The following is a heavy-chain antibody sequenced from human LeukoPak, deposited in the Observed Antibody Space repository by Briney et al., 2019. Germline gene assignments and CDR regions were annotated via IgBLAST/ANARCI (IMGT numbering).Heavy chain of an antibody. CDR3: ARLPSGKYAKYYFDY. Sequence: ASVKVSCKASGYTFTGYFIHWVRQAPGQGYEWMGWISPHDGVTNYAQTFQGGVTMTRDTSISTAFMELSRLNSDDTAVYYCARLPSGKYAKYYFDYWGQGTLVTVSS. CDR1: GYTFTGYF. V-gene: IGHV1-2*02. J-gene: IGHJ4*02. CDR2: ISPHDGVT. D-gene: IGHD1-26*01.